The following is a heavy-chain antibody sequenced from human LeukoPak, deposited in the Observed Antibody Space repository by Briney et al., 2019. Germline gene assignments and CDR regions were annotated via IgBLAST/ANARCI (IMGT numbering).Heavy chain of an antibody. Sequence: GASVKVSRKVSGGTFSSYAISWVRQAPGQGLEWMGGIIPIFGTANYAQKFQGRVTITSDESTSTAYMELSSLRSEDTAVYYCAREPFQGNYGFDYWGQGTLVTVSS. D-gene: IGHD4-17*01. CDR1: GGTFSSYA. V-gene: IGHV1-69*13. CDR3: AREPFQGNYGFDY. CDR2: IIPIFGTA. J-gene: IGHJ4*02.